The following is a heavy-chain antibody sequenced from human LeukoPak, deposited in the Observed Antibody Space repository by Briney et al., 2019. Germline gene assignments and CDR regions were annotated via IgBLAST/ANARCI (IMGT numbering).Heavy chain of an antibody. V-gene: IGHV3-23*01. J-gene: IGHJ4*02. D-gene: IGHD1-26*01. CDR2: VSGSGSST. Sequence: GGSLRLSCEASGFTFSNHPMNWVRQAPGKGLEWISAVSGSGSSTYYTDSVKGRFIISRDNSKNTLYLQMNSLRAEDTAVYYCEGLGRLKDLDFDYWGQGTLVTVSS. CDR1: GFTFSNHP. CDR3: EGLGRLKDLDFDY.